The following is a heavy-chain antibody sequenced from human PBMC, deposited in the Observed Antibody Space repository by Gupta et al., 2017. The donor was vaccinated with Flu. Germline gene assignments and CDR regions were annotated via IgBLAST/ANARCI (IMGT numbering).Heavy chain of an antibody. CDR1: GFTFSSYG. Sequence: QVQLVESGGGGVQPGRSLRLSCAASGFTFSSYGMHWVRQAPGKGLEWVAVIGYDGSNKYYADSVKGRFTISRDNSKNTLYLQMNSLRAEDTAVYYCARDLSVAGASGWFDPWGQGTLVTVSS. D-gene: IGHD6-19*01. CDR2: IGYDGSNK. V-gene: IGHV3-33*01. J-gene: IGHJ5*02. CDR3: ARDLSVAGASGWFDP.